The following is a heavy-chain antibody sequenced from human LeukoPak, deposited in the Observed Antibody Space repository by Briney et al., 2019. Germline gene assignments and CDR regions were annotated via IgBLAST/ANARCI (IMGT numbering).Heavy chain of an antibody. CDR3: ARELTTTATIDY. CDR2: ISSSSSYT. V-gene: IGHV3-11*05. D-gene: IGHD1-26*01. Sequence: PGGSLRLSCAASGFTVSSNYMSWIRQAPGKGLEWVSYISSSSSYTNYADSVKGRFTISRDNAKNSLYLQMNSLRAEDTAVYYCARELTTTATIDYWGQGTLVTVSS. CDR1: GFTVSSNY. J-gene: IGHJ4*02.